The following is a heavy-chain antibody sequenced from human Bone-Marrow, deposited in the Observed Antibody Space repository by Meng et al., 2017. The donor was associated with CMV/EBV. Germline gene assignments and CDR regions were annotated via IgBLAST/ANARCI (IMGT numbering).Heavy chain of an antibody. CDR3: ARVGQFVAAFDI. D-gene: IGHD3-10*01. J-gene: IGHJ3*02. V-gene: IGHV3-21*01. CDR2: ITTDTAYV. Sequence: GESLKISCAASGFTFSNYSMNWVRQVPGKGLEWVSSITTDTAYVYYADSVKGRFTISRDNARNSLYLQMNSLRAEDTAVYYCARVGQFVAAFDIWGQGTMVTVSS. CDR1: GFTFSNYS.